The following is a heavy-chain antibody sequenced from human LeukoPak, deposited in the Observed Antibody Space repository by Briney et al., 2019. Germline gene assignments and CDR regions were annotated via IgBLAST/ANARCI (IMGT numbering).Heavy chain of an antibody. Sequence: GGSLRLSCTTSGFTFGDYGMTWVRRAPGKGLEWVGFIRTKAYGGTTGYAASVNARFIISRDDSMSIAYLQMNSLKTEDTAVYYCSRNPLYCSGGSCSSPRFYYYGMDVWGKGTTVTVSS. CDR1: GFTFGDYG. J-gene: IGHJ6*04. CDR2: IRTKAYGGTT. D-gene: IGHD2-15*01. CDR3: SRNPLYCSGGSCSSPRFYYYGMDV. V-gene: IGHV3-49*04.